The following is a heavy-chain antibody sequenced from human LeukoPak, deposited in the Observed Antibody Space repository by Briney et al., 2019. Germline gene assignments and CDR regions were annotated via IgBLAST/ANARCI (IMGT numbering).Heavy chain of an antibody. CDR2: IYYSGST. V-gene: IGHV4-59*12. Sequence: SETLSLTCTVSGGSISSYYWSWIRQPPGKGLEWIGYIYYSGSTNYNPSLKSRVTISVDRSKNQFSLKLSSVTAADTAVYYCARGTVAGQPLFDYWGQGTLVTVSS. J-gene: IGHJ4*02. D-gene: IGHD6-19*01. CDR1: GGSISSYY. CDR3: ARGTVAGQPLFDY.